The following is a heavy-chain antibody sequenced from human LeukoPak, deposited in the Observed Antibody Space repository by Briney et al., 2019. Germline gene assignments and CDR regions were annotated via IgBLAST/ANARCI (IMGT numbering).Heavy chain of an antibody. Sequence: KPSETLSLTCTVSGGSISGYYWSWIRQPPGKGLEWIGEINHSGSTNYNPSLKSRVTISVDTSKNQFSLKLSSVTAADTAVYYCARGKSGSYCVDYWGQGTLVTVSS. CDR3: ARGKSGSYCVDY. J-gene: IGHJ4*02. CDR2: INHSGST. V-gene: IGHV4-34*01. D-gene: IGHD1-26*01. CDR1: GGSISGYY.